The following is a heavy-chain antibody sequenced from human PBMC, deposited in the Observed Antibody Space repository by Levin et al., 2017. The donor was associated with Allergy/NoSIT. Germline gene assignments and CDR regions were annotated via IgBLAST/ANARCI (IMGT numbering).Heavy chain of an antibody. D-gene: IGHD5-18*01. Sequence: GESLKISCAASGFTFDDYTMHWVRQAPGKGLEWVSLISWDGGSTYYADSVKGRFTISRDNSKNSLYLQMNSLRTEDTALYYCAKEGYSYGLGGLYYYYYGMDVWGQGTTVTVSS. CDR2: ISWDGGST. CDR3: AKEGYSYGLGGLYYYYYGMDV. J-gene: IGHJ6*02. V-gene: IGHV3-43*01. CDR1: GFTFDDYT.